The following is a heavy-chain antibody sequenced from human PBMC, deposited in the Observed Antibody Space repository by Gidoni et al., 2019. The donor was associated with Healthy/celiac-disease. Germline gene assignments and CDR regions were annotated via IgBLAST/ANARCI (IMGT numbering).Heavy chain of an antibody. V-gene: IGHV4-31*03. Sequence: WGPELVKTSQTLSLTCTVSGGSISSGGYYWSWIRQHPGKGLEWIGYIYYSGSTYYNPSLKSRVTISVDTSKNQFSLKLSSVTAADTAVYYCARAYCSSTSCYLGKLANGGMDVWGQGTTVTVSS. CDR1: GGSISSGGYY. CDR2: IYYSGST. CDR3: ARAYCSSTSCYLGKLANGGMDV. J-gene: IGHJ6*02. D-gene: IGHD2-2*01.